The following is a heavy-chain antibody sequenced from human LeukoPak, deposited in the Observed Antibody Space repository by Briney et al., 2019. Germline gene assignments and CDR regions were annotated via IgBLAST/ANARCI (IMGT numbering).Heavy chain of an antibody. CDR2: ISGLANTI. Sequence: GGSLRLSCAASGFTFSNAWMNWVRQAPGKGLEWVSYISGLANTIHYADSMKGRFTISRDNARNSVYLQMNSLRVDDTAVYYCAREKGYCTTTSCYRTGGFDYWGQGTLVTVSS. D-gene: IGHD2-2*01. CDR1: GFTFSNAW. CDR3: AREKGYCTTTSCYRTGGFDY. J-gene: IGHJ4*02. V-gene: IGHV3-11*01.